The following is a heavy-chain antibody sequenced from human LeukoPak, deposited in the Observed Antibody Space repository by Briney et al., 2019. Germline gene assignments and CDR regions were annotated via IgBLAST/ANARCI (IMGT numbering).Heavy chain of an antibody. V-gene: IGHV3-9*01. CDR1: GSTFDDYA. CDR3: AKDDRYCSSTSCDLGNAFDI. J-gene: IGHJ3*02. D-gene: IGHD2-2*01. Sequence: GGSLRLSCAASGSTFDDYAMHWVRQAPGKGLEWVSGISWNSGSIGYADSVKGRFTISRDNAKNSLYLQMNSLRAADTALYYCAKDDRYCSSTSCDLGNAFDIWGQGTMVTVSS. CDR2: ISWNSGSI.